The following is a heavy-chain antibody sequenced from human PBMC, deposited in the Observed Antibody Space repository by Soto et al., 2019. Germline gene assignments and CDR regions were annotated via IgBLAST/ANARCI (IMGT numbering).Heavy chain of an antibody. V-gene: IGHV4-59*08. CDR3: AHKGAGYRGFKY. CDR2: VYYTGST. Sequence: SETLSLTCTVSGASISTYYWGWIRQPPGKGLEWIGYVYYTGSTNYNPSLKSRVTISVDTSKNHFSLKLSSVTAADTATYYCAHKGAGYRGFKYWGQGTLVTVSS. D-gene: IGHD5-12*01. CDR1: GASISTYY. J-gene: IGHJ4*02.